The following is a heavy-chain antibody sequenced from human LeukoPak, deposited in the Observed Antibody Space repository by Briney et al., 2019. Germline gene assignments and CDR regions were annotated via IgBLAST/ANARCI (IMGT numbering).Heavy chain of an antibody. D-gene: IGHD5-12*01. V-gene: IGHV4-39*07. J-gene: IGHJ4*02. CDR3: ARGRYVGLRFDY. CDR2: INHSGST. CDR1: GGSISSSSYY. Sequence: SETLSLTCTVSGGSISSSSYYWSWIRQPPGKGLEWIGEINHSGSTNYNPSLKSRVTISVDTSKNQFSLKLSSVTAADTAVYYCARGRYVGLRFDYWGQGTLVTVSS.